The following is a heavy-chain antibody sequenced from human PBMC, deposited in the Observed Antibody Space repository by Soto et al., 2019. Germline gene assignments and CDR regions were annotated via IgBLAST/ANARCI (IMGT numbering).Heavy chain of an antibody. Sequence: SVKVSFKAAGCRFTSDDINLVRLATGQGLEWMGSMNINSGNTGYAQKFKGRVTMTRNTYISTAYMELRSLRSEDTAVYYCATGQKTHYWGQGPLVTVSP. CDR2: MNINSGNT. J-gene: IGHJ4*02. V-gene: IGHV1-8*01. CDR1: GCRFTSDD. CDR3: ATGQKTHY.